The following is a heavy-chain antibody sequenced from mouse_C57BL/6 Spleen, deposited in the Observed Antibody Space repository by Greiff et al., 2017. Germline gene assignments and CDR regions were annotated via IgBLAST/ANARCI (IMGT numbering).Heavy chain of an antibody. CDR3: ARDRDNWYFDV. D-gene: IGHD3-1*01. Sequence: DVHLVESGGGLVKPGGSLKLSCAASGFTFSSYAMSWVRQTPEKRLEWVATISDGGSYTYYPDNVKGRFTISRDNAKNNLYLQMSHLKSEDTAMYYCARDRDNWYFDVWGTGTTVTVSS. CDR2: ISDGGSYT. J-gene: IGHJ1*03. V-gene: IGHV5-4*01. CDR1: GFTFSSYA.